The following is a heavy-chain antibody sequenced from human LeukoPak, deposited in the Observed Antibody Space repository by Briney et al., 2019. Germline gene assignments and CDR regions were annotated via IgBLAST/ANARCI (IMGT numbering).Heavy chain of an antibody. J-gene: IGHJ4*02. CDR1: GGSISSYY. CDR3: ARHLGIAVAGADFDY. V-gene: IGHV4-59*08. CDR2: IYYSGST. Sequence: PSETLSLTCTVSGGSISSYYWSWIRQPPRKGLEWIGYIYYSGSTNYNPSLKSRVTISVDTSKNQFSLKLSSVTAADTAVYYCARHLGIAVAGADFDYWGQGTLVTVSS. D-gene: IGHD6-19*01.